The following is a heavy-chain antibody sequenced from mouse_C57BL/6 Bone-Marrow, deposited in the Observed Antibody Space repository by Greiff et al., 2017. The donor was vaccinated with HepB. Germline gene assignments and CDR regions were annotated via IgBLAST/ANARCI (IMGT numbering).Heavy chain of an antibody. CDR3: TREGYGSTLFAY. V-gene: IGHV5-9-1*02. CDR2: ISSGGDYI. Sequence: EVKLVESGEGLVKPGGSLKLSCAASGFTFSSYAMSWVRQTPEKRLEWVAYISSGGDYIYYADTVKGRFTISRDNARNTLYLQMSSLKSEDTAMYYCTREGYGSTLFAYWGQGTLVTVSA. J-gene: IGHJ3*01. CDR1: GFTFSSYA. D-gene: IGHD1-1*01.